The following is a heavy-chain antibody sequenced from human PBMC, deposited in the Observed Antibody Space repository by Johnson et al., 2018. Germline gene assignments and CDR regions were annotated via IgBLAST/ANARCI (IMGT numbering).Heavy chain of an antibody. D-gene: IGHD3-10*01. Sequence: VQLVETGGGLVKPGGSLRLSCAASGFTFSDYYMSWVRQAPGKGLEWLSYVSSSGSSMYYAESVKGRFPISRDNAENSLYLQMNTLRAEDTAVYYCARVGYDGSGTLNYFYYYYMDVWGNGTTVTVSS. CDR3: ARVGYDGSGTLNYFYYYYMDV. J-gene: IGHJ6*03. V-gene: IGHV3-11*04. CDR2: VSSSGSSM. CDR1: GFTFSDYY.